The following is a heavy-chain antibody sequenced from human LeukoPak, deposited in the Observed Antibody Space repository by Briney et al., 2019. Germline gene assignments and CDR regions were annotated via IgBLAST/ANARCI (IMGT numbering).Heavy chain of an antibody. CDR1: GFTFSSYA. V-gene: IGHV3-30*04. Sequence: PGGSLRLSCAASGFTFSSYAMHWVRQAPGKGLEWVAVISYDGSNKYYADSVKGRFTISRDNSKNTLYLQMNSLRAEDTAVYYCAKDYIVVVAVVPSLDYWGQGTLVTVSS. J-gene: IGHJ4*02. D-gene: IGHD2-15*01. CDR3: AKDYIVVVAVVPSLDY. CDR2: ISYDGSNK.